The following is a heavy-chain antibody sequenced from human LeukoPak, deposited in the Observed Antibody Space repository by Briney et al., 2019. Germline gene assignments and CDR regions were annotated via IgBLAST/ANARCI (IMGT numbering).Heavy chain of an antibody. D-gene: IGHD3-3*01. CDR1: GGSISSGDYY. CDR3: ARISYDFWSGNLATWFDP. Sequence: SETLSLTCTVSGGSISSGDYYWSWIRQPPGKGLEWIGYIYYSGSTYYNPSLKSRVTISVDTSKNQFSLKLSSVTAADTAVYYCARISYDFWSGNLATWFDPWGQGTLVTVSS. V-gene: IGHV4-30-4*02. CDR2: IYYSGST. J-gene: IGHJ5*02.